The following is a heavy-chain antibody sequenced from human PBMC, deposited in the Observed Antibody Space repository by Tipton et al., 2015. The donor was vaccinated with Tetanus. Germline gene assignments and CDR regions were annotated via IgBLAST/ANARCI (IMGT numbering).Heavy chain of an antibody. J-gene: IGHJ4*02. CDR3: AKSAYNYDY. V-gene: IGHV3-64*01. CDR1: GFTFTRYP. D-gene: IGHD5-24*01. CDR2: ILGDDSST. Sequence: SLRLSCAASGFTFTRYPMHWVRQAPGKGLEYVASILGDDSSTLYASSMKGRFSISRDKSKNTLYLHMNSLRVEDTAVYFCAKSAYNYDYWGQGTLVTVSS.